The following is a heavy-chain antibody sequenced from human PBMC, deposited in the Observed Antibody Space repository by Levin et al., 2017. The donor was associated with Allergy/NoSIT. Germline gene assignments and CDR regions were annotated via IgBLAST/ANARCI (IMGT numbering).Heavy chain of an antibody. CDR2: IKSKGDGGTT. CDR3: ATIPHAHNSRFLDS. CDR1: EFSIKNAW. D-gene: IGHD1-20*01. Sequence: GGSLRLSCAVSEFSIKNAWMTWVRQAPGKGLEWVGHIKSKGDGGTTEYAAPVKGRFTVSRDESENTLHLQMNTLKTEDTAVYYCATIPHAHNSRFLDSWGQGTLVTVSS. J-gene: IGHJ4*02. V-gene: IGHV3-15*01.